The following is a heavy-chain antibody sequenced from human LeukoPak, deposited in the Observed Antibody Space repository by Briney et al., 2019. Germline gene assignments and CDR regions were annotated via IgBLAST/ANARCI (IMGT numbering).Heavy chain of an antibody. CDR3: VKGRISEDGLDF. CDR1: DFTFRRSA. D-gene: IGHD6-13*01. V-gene: IGHV3-23*01. CDR2: ISSSGNT. Sequence: GGSLRLSCAASDFTFRRSALTWFRQPPGKGLNWVSSISSSGNTNYADSVKGRFTISRDNSKNMLYLQMNSLRAEDTAVYYCVKGRISEDGLDFWGQGTLVTVSS. J-gene: IGHJ4*02.